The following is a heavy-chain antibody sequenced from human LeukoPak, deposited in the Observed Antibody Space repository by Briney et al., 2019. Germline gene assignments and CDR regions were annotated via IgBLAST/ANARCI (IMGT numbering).Heavy chain of an antibody. V-gene: IGHV1-18*01. Sequence: GASVKVSCKASGYTFTTYSVNWVRQAPGQGLEWMGWISGYSGNTNYAQKLQGRVTMTTDTSTSTAYMELRSLRSDDTAIYYCAREYSSGRDYYFDYWGQGTLVTVSS. CDR3: AREYSSGRDYYFDY. J-gene: IGHJ4*02. CDR2: ISGYSGNT. D-gene: IGHD6-19*01. CDR1: GYTFTTYS.